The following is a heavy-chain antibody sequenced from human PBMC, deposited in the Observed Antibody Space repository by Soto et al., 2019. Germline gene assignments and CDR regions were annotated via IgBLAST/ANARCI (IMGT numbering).Heavy chain of an antibody. Sequence: QVQLVQSGAEVKKPGASVKVSCKASGYTFTSYDINWVRQATGQGLEWMGWMNPNSGNTGYAQKFQGRVTMTRNTSMSTAYMELSSLRAEDTAVYDCARDIVVVVAATHYGMDVWGQGTTVTVSS. D-gene: IGHD2-15*01. CDR2: MNPNSGNT. CDR1: GYTFTSYD. CDR3: ARDIVVVVAATHYGMDV. J-gene: IGHJ6*02. V-gene: IGHV1-8*01.